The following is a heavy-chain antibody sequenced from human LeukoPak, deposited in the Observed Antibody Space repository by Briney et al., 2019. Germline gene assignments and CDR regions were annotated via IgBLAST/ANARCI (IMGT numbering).Heavy chain of an antibody. CDR1: GFTFSSYA. V-gene: IGHV3-23*01. Sequence: GGSLRLSCAASGFTFSSYAMSWVRQAPGKGLEWVSAISGSGGSTYYADSVKGRFTISRDNSKNTLYLQMNSLRAEDTAVYYCARMVVAATNYYYYDMDVWGQGTTVTVSS. CDR3: ARMVVAATNYYYYDMDV. J-gene: IGHJ6*02. D-gene: IGHD2-15*01. CDR2: ISGSGGST.